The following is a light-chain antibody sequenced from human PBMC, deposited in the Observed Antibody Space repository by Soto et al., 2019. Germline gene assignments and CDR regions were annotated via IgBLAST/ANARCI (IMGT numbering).Light chain of an antibody. V-gene: IGLV2-23*01. CDR1: SSDVGGYNL. CDR2: EGS. Sequence: QSALTQPASVSGSPGQSITISCTGSSSDVGGYNLVSWYQQHPGKAPKVMIYEGSKRPSGVSNRFSGSKSGKTASLTISGLQAEDEADYYCCSYAGRSTYVFGPGTKVTVL. CDR3: CSYAGRSTYV. J-gene: IGLJ1*01.